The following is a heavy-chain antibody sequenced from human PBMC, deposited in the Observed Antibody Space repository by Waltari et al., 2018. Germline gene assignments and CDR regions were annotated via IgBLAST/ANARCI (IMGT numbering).Heavy chain of an antibody. Sequence: QVQLQESGPGLVKPSETLSLTCAVSGYSISSGYYWGWIRQPPGKGLEWIGSIYHSGSTYYNPSLKRRVTISGETSKNQFSLKLSSVTAADTAGYYCARGVLNYDLWSGYYLYFDYWGQGTLVTVSS. V-gene: IGHV4-38-2*01. CDR1: GYSISSGYY. CDR3: ARGVLNYDLWSGYYLYFDY. CDR2: IYHSGST. J-gene: IGHJ4*02. D-gene: IGHD3-3*01.